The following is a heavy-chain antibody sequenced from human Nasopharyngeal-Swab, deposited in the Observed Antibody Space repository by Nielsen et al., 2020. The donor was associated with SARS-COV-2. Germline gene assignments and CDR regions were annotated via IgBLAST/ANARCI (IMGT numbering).Heavy chain of an antibody. CDR1: GFTVSSNY. D-gene: IGHD3-10*01. V-gene: IGHV3-66*01. J-gene: IGHJ6*02. Sequence: GESLKISCAASGFTVSSNYMSWVRQAPGKGLEWVSVIYSGGSTYYADSVKGRFTISRDNAKNSLYLQMNSLRAEDTAVYYCASLLWFGELPSDYYYYGMDVWGQGTTVTVSS. CDR3: ASLLWFGELPSDYYYYGMDV. CDR2: IYSGGST.